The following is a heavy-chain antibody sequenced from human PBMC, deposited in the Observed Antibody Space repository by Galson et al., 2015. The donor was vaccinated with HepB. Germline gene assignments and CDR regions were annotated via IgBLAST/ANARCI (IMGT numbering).Heavy chain of an antibody. CDR3: ARVWPADY. J-gene: IGHJ4*02. CDR1: GGSISSNSYY. D-gene: IGHD2-2*01. V-gene: IGHV4-39*01. CDR2: IYYSGST. Sequence: QVQLQESGPGLVKPSETLSLTCTVSGGSISSNSYYWGWIRQPPGKGLEWIGSIYYSGSTYYNVSLKSRVTISVDTSKNQFSLKVSSVTAADTAVYYCARVWPADYWGQGTLVTVSS.